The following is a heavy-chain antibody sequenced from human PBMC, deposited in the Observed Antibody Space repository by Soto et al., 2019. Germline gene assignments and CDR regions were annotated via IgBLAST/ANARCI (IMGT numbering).Heavy chain of an antibody. CDR3: ARDLGRYYGMDV. J-gene: IGHJ6*02. V-gene: IGHV4-4*02. Sequence: SETLSLTCAVSGGSISSSKWWSWVRQPPGKGLEWIGEIYHSGSTNYNPSLKSRVTISVDKSKNQFSLKLSSVTAADTAVYYCARDLGRYYGMDVWGQGTTVTGTS. CDR1: GGSISSSKW. CDR2: IYHSGST.